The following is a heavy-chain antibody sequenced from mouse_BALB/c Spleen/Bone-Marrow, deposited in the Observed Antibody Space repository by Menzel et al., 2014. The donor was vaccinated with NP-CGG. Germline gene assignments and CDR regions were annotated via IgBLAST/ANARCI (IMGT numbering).Heavy chain of an antibody. V-gene: IGHV3-6*02. D-gene: IGHD2-4*01. CDR1: GYSIXSGYY. CDR2: ISYDGTN. Sequence: ESGPGLVKPSQSLSLTCSVTGYSIXSGYYWNWIRQFPENKLEWMVYISYDGTNNYNPSLKNRISITRDTSKNQFFLKLSSVTTEDTATYYCARGRGLREQYYFDYWGQGTTLTVSS. J-gene: IGHJ2*01. CDR3: ARGRGLREQYYFDY.